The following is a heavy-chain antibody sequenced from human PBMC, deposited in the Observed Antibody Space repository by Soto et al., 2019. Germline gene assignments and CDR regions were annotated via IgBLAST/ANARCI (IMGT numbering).Heavy chain of an antibody. J-gene: IGHJ4*02. V-gene: IGHV4-59*08. CDR2: IYYSGST. D-gene: IGHD2-2*01. Sequence: PSETLSLTCTVSGGSISSYYWSWIRQPPGKGLEWIGYIYYSGSTNYNPSLKSRVTISVDTSRNQFSLKLSSVTAADTAVYYCARLYCSSISCYGDYWGQGTLVTVS. CDR1: GGSISSYY. CDR3: ARLYCSSISCYGDY.